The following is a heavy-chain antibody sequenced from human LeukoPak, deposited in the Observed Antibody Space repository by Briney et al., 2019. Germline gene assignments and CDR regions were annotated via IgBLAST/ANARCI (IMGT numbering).Heavy chain of an antibody. V-gene: IGHV3-48*04. D-gene: IGHD1-26*01. CDR3: ARDGPWERIDFDY. CDR1: GFTFSSYS. J-gene: IGHJ4*02. CDR2: ISSSSSTI. Sequence: GGSLRLSCAASGFTFSSYSMNWVRQAPGKGLEWVSYISSSSSTIYYADSVKGRFTISRDNAKNSLYLQMNSLRAEDTAVYYCARDGPWERIDFDYWGQGTLVTVSS.